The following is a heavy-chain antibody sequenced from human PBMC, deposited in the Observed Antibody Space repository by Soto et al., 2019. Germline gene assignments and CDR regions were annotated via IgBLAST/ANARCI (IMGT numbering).Heavy chain of an antibody. CDR1: GYSIGSGYY. V-gene: IGHV4-38-2*01. J-gene: IGHJ6*02. Sequence: PSETLSLTCAVSGYSIGSGYYWAWIRQSPGKGLEWIGSIYHAGSVYYNPSLNGRVALSMDTSKNHFSLKLTSVTAADTAVYYCDRTFDYYGMDVWGQGTTLTVYS. CDR2: IYHAGSV. CDR3: DRTFDYYGMDV.